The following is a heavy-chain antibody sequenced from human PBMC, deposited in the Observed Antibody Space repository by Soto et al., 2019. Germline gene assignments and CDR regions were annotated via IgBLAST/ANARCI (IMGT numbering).Heavy chain of an antibody. D-gene: IGHD6-19*01. J-gene: IGHJ4*02. CDR2: IYYSGST. CDR3: AREGSGWPWPIDY. Sequence: PSETLSLTCTVSGGSISSGDYYWSWIRQPPGKGLEWIGYIYYSGSTYYNPSLKSRVTISVDTSKNQFSLKLSSVTAADTAVYYCAREGSGWPWPIDYWGQGTLVTVSS. V-gene: IGHV4-30-4*01. CDR1: GGSISSGDYY.